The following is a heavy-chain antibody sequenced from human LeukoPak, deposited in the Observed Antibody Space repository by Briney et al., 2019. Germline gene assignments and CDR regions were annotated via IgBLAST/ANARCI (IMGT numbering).Heavy chain of an antibody. CDR3: ARDLKVSLDY. CDR2: IKQDGSEK. V-gene: IGHV3-7*01. D-gene: IGHD3-22*01. Sequence: GSLRLSCAASGFTFGRYWMSWVRQAPGKGLEWVANIKQDGSEKFYVDSMKGRFTISRDNTENSLYLQMNSLRAEDTAVYYCARDLKVSLDYWGQGTLVTVSS. CDR1: GFTFGRYW. J-gene: IGHJ4*02.